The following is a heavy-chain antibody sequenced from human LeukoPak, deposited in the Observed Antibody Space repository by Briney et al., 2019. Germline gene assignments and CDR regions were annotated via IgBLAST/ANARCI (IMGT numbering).Heavy chain of an antibody. CDR1: GGSFSGYY. V-gene: IGHV4-34*01. CDR3: ARAAVAARWFDP. J-gene: IGHJ5*02. Sequence: SGTLSLTCAVYGGSFSGYYWSWIRQPPGEGLEWIGEINHSGSTNYNPSLKSRVTISVDKSKNQFSLKLSSVTAADTAVYYCARAAVAARWFDPWGQGTLVTVSS. CDR2: INHSGST. D-gene: IGHD6-19*01.